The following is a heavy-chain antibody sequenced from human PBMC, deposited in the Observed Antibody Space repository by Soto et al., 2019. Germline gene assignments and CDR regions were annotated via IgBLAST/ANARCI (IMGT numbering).Heavy chain of an antibody. Sequence: GGSLRLSCAASGFTFSSYSMNWVRQAPGKGLEWVTYVDGSGSTIYYAASVKGRFTISRDTSTNSVYLEMNSLRAEDTAVYYCAKEPLCSGGTCYSGAFDIWGQGTMVTVSS. CDR2: VDGSGSTI. CDR3: AKEPLCSGGTCYSGAFDI. CDR1: GFTFSSYS. V-gene: IGHV3-48*01. J-gene: IGHJ3*02. D-gene: IGHD2-15*01.